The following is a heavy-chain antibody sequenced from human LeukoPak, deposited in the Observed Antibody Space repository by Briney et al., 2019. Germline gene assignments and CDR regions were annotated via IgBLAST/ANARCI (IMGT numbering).Heavy chain of an antibody. J-gene: IGHJ4*02. D-gene: IGHD6-13*01. Sequence: PGGSLRLSCTTSGFTFGDYAMSWFRQAPGKGLEWVGFIRSKDYGGTIEYAASVKGRFTISRDDSKSIAYLQMNSLKTEDTAVYYCTRGTRSSSWYPRNDYWGQGTLVTVSS. V-gene: IGHV3-49*03. CDR1: GFTFGDYA. CDR3: TRGTRSSSWYPRNDY. CDR2: IRSKDYGGTI.